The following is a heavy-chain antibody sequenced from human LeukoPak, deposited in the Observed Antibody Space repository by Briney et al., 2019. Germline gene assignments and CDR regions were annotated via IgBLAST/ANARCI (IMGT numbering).Heavy chain of an antibody. CDR3: ARDLDIVVVPAASPDAFDI. CDR1: GYTFTSYG. Sequence: GASVKVSCKASGYTFTSYGISWVRQAPGQGLEWMGWISAYNGNTNYAQKLQGRVTMTTDTSTSTAYMELGSLRSDDTAVYYCARDLDIVVVPAASPDAFDIWGQGTMVTVSS. CDR2: ISAYNGNT. D-gene: IGHD2-2*01. J-gene: IGHJ3*02. V-gene: IGHV1-18*04.